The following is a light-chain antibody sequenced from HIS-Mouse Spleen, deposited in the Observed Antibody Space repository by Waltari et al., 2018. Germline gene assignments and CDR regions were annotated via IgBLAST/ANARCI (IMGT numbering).Light chain of an antibody. Sequence: QSALTQPASVSGSPGQSITISCTGTSSDVGGYNYVSWYQQHPGKAPKLMIFDVSNRPSWVSKRVSGSKSGNTASLTISGLQAEDEADYYCSSYTSSSFNVVFGGGTKLTVL. J-gene: IGLJ2*01. CDR1: SSDVGGYNY. CDR2: DVS. CDR3: SSYTSSSFNVV. V-gene: IGLV2-14*03.